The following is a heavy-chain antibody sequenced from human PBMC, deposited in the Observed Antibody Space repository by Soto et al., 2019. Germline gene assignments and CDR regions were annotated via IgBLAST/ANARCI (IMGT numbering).Heavy chain of an antibody. J-gene: IGHJ4*02. CDR2: IYPGDSDT. CDR1: GYSFTNYW. D-gene: IGHD3-10*01. V-gene: IGHV5-51*01. Sequence: PGESLKISCKGSGYSFTNYWIGWVRQMPGKGPEWMGIIYPGDSDTRYSPSFQGQVTISADKSFSSAYLQWNSLKASDTAMYYCARLFAYHGNFDFWGQGTLVTVSS. CDR3: ARLFAYHGNFDF.